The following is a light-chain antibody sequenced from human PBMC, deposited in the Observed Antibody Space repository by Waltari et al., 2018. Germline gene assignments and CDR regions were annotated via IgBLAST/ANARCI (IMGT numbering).Light chain of an antibody. CDR1: SLRTYD. V-gene: IGLV3-19*01. J-gene: IGLJ2*01. CDR2: GKN. Sequence: SSELTQDPAVSVALGQTVRSTCEGDSLRTYDVSWCNQKPGQAPALVIYGKNNRPSGIPDRFSASSSVSTASLTIIGAQAEDEADYYCHSRDSSGDVVIGGGTKLTVV. CDR3: HSRDSSGDVV.